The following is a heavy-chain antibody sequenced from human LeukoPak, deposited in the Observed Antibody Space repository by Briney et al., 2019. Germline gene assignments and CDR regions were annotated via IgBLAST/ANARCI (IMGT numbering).Heavy chain of an antibody. CDR3: AGGSGSYYNDPFGY. CDR2: IYYSGST. J-gene: IGHJ4*02. CDR1: GGSISSYS. D-gene: IGHD3-10*01. V-gene: IGHV4-59*01. Sequence: SETLSLTCTVSGGSISSYSWSWIRQPPGKGLEWIGYIYYSGSTNYNPSLKSRVTISVDTSKNQFSLKLSSVTAADTAVYYCAGGSGSYYNDPFGYWGQGTLVTVSS.